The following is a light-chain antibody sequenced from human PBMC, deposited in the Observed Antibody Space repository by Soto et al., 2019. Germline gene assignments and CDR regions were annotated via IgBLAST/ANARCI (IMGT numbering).Light chain of an antibody. V-gene: IGKV3-15*01. CDR3: QQYNNWPLLIT. J-gene: IGKJ5*01. Sequence: EVVMTQSPATLSVSPGERATLSCRASQSVITNLAWYQQKPGQSPRLLIYGGSTRATAFPARFSGSGSGTEFTLTISSLQSEDFAVYYCQQYNNWPLLITFGQGTRLEIK. CDR2: GGS. CDR1: QSVITN.